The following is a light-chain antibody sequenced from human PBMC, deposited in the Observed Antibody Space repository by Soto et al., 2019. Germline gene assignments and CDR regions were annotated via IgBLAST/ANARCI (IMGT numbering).Light chain of an antibody. CDR2: DAS. CDR1: QSVKSF. CDR3: QQRSGWPRT. J-gene: IGKJ2*01. Sequence: EIVLTESPATLSLSPGERATLSCRASQSVKSFLAWYQQKPGQAPRLLIYDASNRAPGIPARFSGSGSGTEFTLTISSLEPEDFALYYCQQRSGWPRTFGRGTNLEFK. V-gene: IGKV3-11*01.